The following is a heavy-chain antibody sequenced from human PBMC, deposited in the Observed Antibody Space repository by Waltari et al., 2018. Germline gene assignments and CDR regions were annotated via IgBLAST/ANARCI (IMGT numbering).Heavy chain of an antibody. J-gene: IGHJ3*02. CDR1: GFTFSSYR. V-gene: IGHV3-7*01. Sequence: EVQLVESGGGLVQPGGSRRLYGAASGFTFSSYRRRWVSLAPGKGWEWVANRKQDGSEKDYVDSVKGRFTISRDNAKNSLYLQMNILRAEDTAVYYCASTPKYSYGRGAFDIWGQGTMVTVSS. D-gene: IGHD5-18*01. CDR2: RKQDGSEK. CDR3: ASTPKYSYGRGAFDI.